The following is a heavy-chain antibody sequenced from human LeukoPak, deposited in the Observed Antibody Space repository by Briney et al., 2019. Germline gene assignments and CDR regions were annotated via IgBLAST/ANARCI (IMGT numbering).Heavy chain of an antibody. Sequence: SVKVSCKASGYTFTSYGISWVRQAPGQGLEWMGGIIPIFGTANYAQKFQGRVTITADKSTSTAYMELSSLRSEDTAVYYCARDSATIAVAGRGYFQHWGQGTLVTVSS. CDR2: IIPIFGTA. CDR3: ARDSATIAVAGRGYFQH. CDR1: GYTFTSYG. V-gene: IGHV1-69*06. J-gene: IGHJ1*01. D-gene: IGHD6-19*01.